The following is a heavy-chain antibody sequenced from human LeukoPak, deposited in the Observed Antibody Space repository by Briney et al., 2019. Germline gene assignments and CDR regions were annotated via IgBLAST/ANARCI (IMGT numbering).Heavy chain of an antibody. Sequence: ASVKVSCKASGYTFTNYYMHWVRQSPGRGLEWMGLINPSGDATMYAQKFQGRVTLTRDTSTSTDYMELSSLRSEDTAVYYCARDNSDTIKGECSGSRYWWFDPWGQGTLVTVSS. CDR3: ARDNSDTIKGECSGSRYWWFDP. CDR1: GYTFTNYY. D-gene: IGHD2-15*01. J-gene: IGHJ5*02. CDR2: INPSGDAT. V-gene: IGHV1-46*01.